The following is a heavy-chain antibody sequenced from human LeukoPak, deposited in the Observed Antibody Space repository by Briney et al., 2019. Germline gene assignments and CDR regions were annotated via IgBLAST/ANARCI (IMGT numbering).Heavy chain of an antibody. CDR2: INGDGSLS. Sequence: GGSLRLSCAASEFNFNSYWMHWVRQAPGKGLVWVSVINGDGSLSNYADSVQGRFTISRDNAKNTLHLQMSSLRVEGTAVYFCARDRIACRNDAFDIWGQGTMVTVSS. CDR3: ARDRIACRNDAFDI. CDR1: EFNFNSYW. J-gene: IGHJ3*02. D-gene: IGHD1-14*01. V-gene: IGHV3-74*01.